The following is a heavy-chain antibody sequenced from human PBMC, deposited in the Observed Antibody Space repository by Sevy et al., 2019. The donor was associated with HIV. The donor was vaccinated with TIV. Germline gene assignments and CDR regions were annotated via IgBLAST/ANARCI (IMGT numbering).Heavy chain of an antibody. J-gene: IGHJ6*02. CDR3: ARDLPSAVTLPFYYYGLHV. CDR2: ISSDGSSE. V-gene: IGHV3-30*04. D-gene: IGHD4-17*01. CDR1: GFTFNIYV. Sequence: GGSLRLSCAASGFTFNIYVIHWVRQAPGKGLEWVAVISSDGSSEYYADSVKGRFTISRDNSKNMLYLQMNSLRAEDTAVYYCARDLPSAVTLPFYYYGLHVWGQGTTVTVSS.